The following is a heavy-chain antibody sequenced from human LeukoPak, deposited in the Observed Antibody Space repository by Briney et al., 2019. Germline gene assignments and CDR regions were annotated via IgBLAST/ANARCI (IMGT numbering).Heavy chain of an antibody. CDR3: ARNGDYDRNYYYYGMDV. D-gene: IGHD4-17*01. J-gene: IGHJ6*02. CDR2: INAGNGNT. Sequence: ASVKVSCKASGYTFTSYAMHWVRQAPGQSLEWMGWINAGNGNTKYSQKFQGRVTITRDTSASTAYMELSSLRSEDTAVYYCARNGDYDRNYYYYGMDVWGQGTTVTVSS. V-gene: IGHV1-3*01. CDR1: GYTFTSYA.